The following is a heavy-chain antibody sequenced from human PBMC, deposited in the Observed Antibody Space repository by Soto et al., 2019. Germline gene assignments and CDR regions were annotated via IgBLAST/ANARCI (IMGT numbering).Heavy chain of an antibody. Sequence: GGSLRLSCVASGFPFDPYVMAWVRQAPGKGLEWVAAIRSNTAVTYYADSVKGRFTISRDNSKNTLYLQMNSLRAEDTAVYYCAKDLYCSSTSCYNDYWGQGTLVTVSS. J-gene: IGHJ4*02. CDR3: AKDLYCSSTSCYNDY. V-gene: IGHV3-23*01. CDR1: GFPFDPYV. D-gene: IGHD2-2*01. CDR2: IRSNTAVT.